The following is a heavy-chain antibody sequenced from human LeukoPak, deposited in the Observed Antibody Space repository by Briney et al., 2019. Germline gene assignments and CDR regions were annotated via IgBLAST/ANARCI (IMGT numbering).Heavy chain of an antibody. CDR2: IDSDGSST. Sequence: GGSLRLSCAASGFSFSSYWMHWVRQAPGKGLVWVSRIDSDGSSTNYADSVKGRFTISRDNAQNTLYLQMNSLRAEDMAVYYCARPANCGGACYWATSFDWYFDLWGRGSLVTVSS. D-gene: IGHD2-21*02. V-gene: IGHV3-74*01. CDR1: GFSFSSYW. J-gene: IGHJ2*01. CDR3: ARPANCGGACYWATSFDWYFDL.